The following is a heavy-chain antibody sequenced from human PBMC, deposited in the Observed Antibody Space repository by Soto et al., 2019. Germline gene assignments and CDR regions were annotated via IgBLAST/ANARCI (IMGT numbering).Heavy chain of an antibody. J-gene: IGHJ4*02. V-gene: IGHV3-23*01. CDR3: AKNNLFGSGKKDY. CDR1: GFTFSRYD. Sequence: EVQLLDSGGGLVQPGGSLRLSCAASGFTFSRYDMSWVRQAPGKGLEWVSAISGSGGSTYYADSVKGRFTISRDNSKNTLYLQMNSLRAEDTAVYYCAKNNLFGSGKKDYWGPGTLVTVSS. D-gene: IGHD3-10*01. CDR2: ISGSGGST.